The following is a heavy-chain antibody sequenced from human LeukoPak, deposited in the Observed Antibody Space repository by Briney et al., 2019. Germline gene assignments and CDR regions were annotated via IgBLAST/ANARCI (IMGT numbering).Heavy chain of an antibody. Sequence: SETLSLTCTVSGGSISSYYWSWIRQPPGKGLEWIGYIYYSGSTNYNPSLKSRVTISVDTSKNQFSLKLSSVTAADTAVYYCARRGSGYSSGSRGAFDIWGQGTMVTVSS. J-gene: IGHJ3*02. CDR2: IYYSGST. CDR3: ARRGSGYSSGSRGAFDI. CDR1: GGSISSYY. V-gene: IGHV4-59*08. D-gene: IGHD6-19*01.